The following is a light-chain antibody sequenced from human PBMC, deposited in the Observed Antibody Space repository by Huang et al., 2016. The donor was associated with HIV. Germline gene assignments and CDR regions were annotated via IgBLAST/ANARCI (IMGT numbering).Light chain of an antibody. CDR3: QQYNNWPPRT. J-gene: IGKJ1*01. Sequence: EIVMTQSPATLSVSPGERVTLSCRASQTISNKLAWYQQKPGQAPRRLISGASTRATGIPARFSASVSGTEFTLTISSVQSEDFAVYYCQQYNNWPPRTFGQGTKVEIK. CDR2: GAS. V-gene: IGKV3-15*01. CDR1: QTISNK.